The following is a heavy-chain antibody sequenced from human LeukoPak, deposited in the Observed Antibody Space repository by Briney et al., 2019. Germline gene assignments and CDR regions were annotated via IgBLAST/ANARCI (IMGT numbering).Heavy chain of an antibody. CDR3: AKPFAVGPLHAPGYYYMDV. CDR1: RFSFRTSK. CDR2: ISSSGTTI. J-gene: IGHJ6*03. D-gene: IGHD2-21*01. V-gene: IGHV3-48*01. Sequence: GGSLRLSCAASRFSFRTSKMNWVRHAPGKGLEWLSYISSSGTTIFYANSVRGRFTISRDNAKNSLYLLMDSLRAEDTAVYYCAKPFAVGPLHAPGYYYMDVWGKGTTVTVSS.